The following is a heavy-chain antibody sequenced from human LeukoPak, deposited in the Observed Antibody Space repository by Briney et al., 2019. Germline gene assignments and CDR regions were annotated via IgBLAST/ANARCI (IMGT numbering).Heavy chain of an antibody. D-gene: IGHD3-16*02. CDR3: ARSVGRLGELSLEDY. J-gene: IGHJ4*02. V-gene: IGHV1-2*02. CDR2: INPNSGGT. Sequence: GASVKVSCKASVYTFTGYYMHWVRQAPGQGLEWMGWINPNSGGTNYAQKFQGRVTMTRDTSISTAYMELSGLRSDDTAVYYCARSVGRLGELSLEDYWGQGTLVTVSS. CDR1: VYTFTGYY.